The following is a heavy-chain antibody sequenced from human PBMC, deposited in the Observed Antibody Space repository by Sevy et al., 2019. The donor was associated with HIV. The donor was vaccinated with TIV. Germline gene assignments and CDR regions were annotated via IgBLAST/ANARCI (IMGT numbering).Heavy chain of an antibody. Sequence: SETLSLTCAVHDGSFSGYYWSWIRQLPGKGLEWIGEINESGITYYNPSLKSRLTISVDTSKKQFSLKLNSVTAVDSAVYFCARSPPVVVVPGAPSWFDPWGQGTLVTVSS. J-gene: IGHJ5*02. CDR2: INESGIT. CDR1: DGSFSGYY. D-gene: IGHD2-2*01. V-gene: IGHV4-34*01. CDR3: ARSPPVVVVPGAPSWFDP.